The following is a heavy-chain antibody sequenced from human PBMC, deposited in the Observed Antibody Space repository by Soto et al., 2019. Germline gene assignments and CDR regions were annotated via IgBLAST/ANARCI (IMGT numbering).Heavy chain of an antibody. J-gene: IGHJ4*02. Sequence: QTGGSLRLSCAASGFSLSNNWSDWGRQPPGKGVEWVANVNQDGSEKYYIDSVKGRFTISRDNAKNSLFLQMNSLTAGDSALYYCSTPLSFWGQGTLVTVSS. CDR1: GFSLSNNW. CDR3: STPLSF. D-gene: IGHD2-15*01. V-gene: IGHV3-7*01. CDR2: VNQDGSEK.